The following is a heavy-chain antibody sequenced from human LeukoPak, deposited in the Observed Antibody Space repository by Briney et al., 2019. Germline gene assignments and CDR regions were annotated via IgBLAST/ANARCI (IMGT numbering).Heavy chain of an antibody. D-gene: IGHD3-22*01. CDR3: AKVTTMIVRGDYFDY. J-gene: IGHJ4*02. Sequence: GGSLRLSCAASGFTFNSYAMNWVRQAPGKGLEWVSVISAGSIDTYYADSVKGRFTISRDNSKNTLYLHMNNLRAEDTAVYYCAKVTTMIVRGDYFDYWGQGTLVTVSS. V-gene: IGHV3-23*01. CDR1: GFTFNSYA. CDR2: ISAGSIDT.